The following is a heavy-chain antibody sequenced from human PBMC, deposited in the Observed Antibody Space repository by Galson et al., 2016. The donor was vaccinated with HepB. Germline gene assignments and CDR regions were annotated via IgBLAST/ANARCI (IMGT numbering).Heavy chain of an antibody. CDR1: GFSLSTSGMA. V-gene: IGHV2-70*01. D-gene: IGHD4-17*01. CDR3: ARYLRSHGYYVMDG. CDR2: IDWNGNK. J-gene: IGHJ6*02. Sequence: PALVKPTQTLTMTCTFSGFSLSTSGMAVSWIRQLPGKALEWLAVIDWNGNKFYSPSLTTRLTISKDTSKNQVVLTLTNMDPVDTATYFCARYLRSHGYYVMDGWGQGTTVTGSS.